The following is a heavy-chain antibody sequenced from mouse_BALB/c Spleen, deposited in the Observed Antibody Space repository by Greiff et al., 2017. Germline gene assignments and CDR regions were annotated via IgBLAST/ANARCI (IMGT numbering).Heavy chain of an antibody. CDR3: ARYSLLRLKLYAMDY. CDR1: GFNIKDYY. D-gene: IGHD1-2*01. Sequence: EVQLQQSGAELVRPGALVKLSCKASGFNIKDYYMHWVKQRPEQGLEWIGRIDPENGYTIYDPKFQGKASITADTSSNTAYLQLSSLTSEDTAVYYCARYSLLRLKLYAMDYWGQGTSVTVSS. J-gene: IGHJ4*01. V-gene: IGHV14-1*02. CDR2: IDPENGYT.